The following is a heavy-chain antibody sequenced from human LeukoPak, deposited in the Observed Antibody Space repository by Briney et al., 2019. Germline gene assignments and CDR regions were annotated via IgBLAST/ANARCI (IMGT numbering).Heavy chain of an antibody. CDR1: GYTLTELS. CDR3: ATVGPAAMWYYYYMDV. V-gene: IGHV1-24*01. Sequence: ASVKVSCKVSGYTLTELSMHWVRQAPGKGLEWMGGFDPEDGETIYAQKFQGRVTMTEDTSTDTAYMELSSLRSEDTAVYYCATVGPAAMWYYYYMDVWGKGTRSPSP. J-gene: IGHJ6*03. CDR2: FDPEDGET. D-gene: IGHD2-2*01.